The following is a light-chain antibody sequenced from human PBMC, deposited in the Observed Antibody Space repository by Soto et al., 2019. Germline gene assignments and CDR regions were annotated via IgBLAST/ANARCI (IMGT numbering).Light chain of an antibody. Sequence: EIVMTQSPATLSVSPGERATLSCRASHIVSSNLAWYQQKAGQAPRLLIYGASTRATGISGRFSGRGSGTEFTLTISSLQSKDFAVYFCQKYNDWPFTFGGGTKVEIK. CDR3: QKYNDWPFT. CDR2: GAS. J-gene: IGKJ4*01. V-gene: IGKV3-15*01. CDR1: HIVSSN.